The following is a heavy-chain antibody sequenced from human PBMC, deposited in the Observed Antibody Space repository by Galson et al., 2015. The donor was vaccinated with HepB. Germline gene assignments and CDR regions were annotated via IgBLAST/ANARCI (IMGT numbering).Heavy chain of an antibody. Sequence: SLRLSCAASEFTFSSYVMSWVRQAPGKGLEWVSSISGSGGRIDYADSVKGRFTISRDNSKNTLFLQMNSLRAEDTAVYYCANYGGSRHQYFQHWGQGTLVTVSP. J-gene: IGHJ1*01. D-gene: IGHD1-26*01. V-gene: IGHV3-23*01. CDR3: ANYGGSRHQYFQH. CDR1: EFTFSSYV. CDR2: ISGSGGRI.